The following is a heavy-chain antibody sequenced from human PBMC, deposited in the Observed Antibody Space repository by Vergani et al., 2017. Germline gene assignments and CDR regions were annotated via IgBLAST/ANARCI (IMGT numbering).Heavy chain of an antibody. CDR1: GFTFSSYG. V-gene: IGHV3-NL1*01. Sequence: QVQLVESGGGVVQPGRSLRLSCAASGFTFSSYGMHWVRQAPGKGLEWVSHIYRGDETYYADSVKGRVTISRDTSKNTLHLQINNLRVEDTAVYYCARGNYYGSGTYVDPWGQGTLVTVSS. CDR2: IYRGDET. CDR3: ARGNYYGSGTYVDP. D-gene: IGHD3-10*01. J-gene: IGHJ5*02.